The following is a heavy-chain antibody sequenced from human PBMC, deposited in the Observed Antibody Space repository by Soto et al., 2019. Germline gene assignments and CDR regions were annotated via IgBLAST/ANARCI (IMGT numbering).Heavy chain of an antibody. D-gene: IGHD2-15*01. CDR2: IYWDDDK. CDR1: GFSLSTSGVG. V-gene: IGHV2-5*02. CDR3: AHRPSYCSGGSRYSGFDY. J-gene: IGHJ4*02. Sequence: QITLKESGPTLVKPTQALTLTCTFSGFSLSTSGVGVGWIRQPPGKALEWHALIYWDDDKRYSPSLKSRLTITKDTSKNQVVLTMTNMDPVDTATYYCAHRPSYCSGGSRYSGFDYWGQGTLVTVSS.